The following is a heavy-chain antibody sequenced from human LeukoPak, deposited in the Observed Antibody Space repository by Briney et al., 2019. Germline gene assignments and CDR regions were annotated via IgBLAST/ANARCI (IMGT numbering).Heavy chain of an antibody. J-gene: IGHJ6*03. Sequence: PGGSLRLSCAASGFTFSSYAMSWVRQAPGKGLEWVSAISGSGGSTYYADSVKGRFTISRDNSKNTLYLQMNSLRAEDTAVYYCAKGHYDSSGYYYFDYYYYYMDVWGKGTTVTVSS. D-gene: IGHD3-22*01. CDR3: AKGHYDSSGYYYFDYYYYYMDV. CDR1: GFTFSSYA. CDR2: ISGSGGST. V-gene: IGHV3-23*01.